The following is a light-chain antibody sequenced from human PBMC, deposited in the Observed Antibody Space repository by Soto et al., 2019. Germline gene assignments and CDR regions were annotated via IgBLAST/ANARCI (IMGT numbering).Light chain of an antibody. V-gene: IGKV2-30*02. CDR2: KVS. J-gene: IGKJ1*01. Sequence: DVVVTQSPLSLPVALGQAASISCKSSQSLAHSDGNTYLSWFHQRPGQSPRRLIHKVSHRDSGVPDRFSGSGSGTDFTLKISRVEFEDVGTYYCLPLIHWPWTFGQGTKLELK. CDR1: QSLAHSDGNTY. CDR3: LPLIHWPWT.